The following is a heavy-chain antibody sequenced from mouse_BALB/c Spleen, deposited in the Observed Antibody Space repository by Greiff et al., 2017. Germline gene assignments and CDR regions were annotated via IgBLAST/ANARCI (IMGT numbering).Heavy chain of an antibody. CDR1: GYAFTTYL. CDR2: INPGSGGT. Sequence: VQLQVSGAELVRPGTSVKVSCKASGYAFTTYLIEWVKQRPGQGLEWIGVINPGSGGTNYNEKFKGKATLTADKSSSTAYMQLSSLTSDDSAVYYCAGGYYGSSCAYWGQGTLVSVSA. V-gene: IGHV1-54*01. CDR3: AGGYYGSSCAY. J-gene: IGHJ3*01. D-gene: IGHD1-1*01.